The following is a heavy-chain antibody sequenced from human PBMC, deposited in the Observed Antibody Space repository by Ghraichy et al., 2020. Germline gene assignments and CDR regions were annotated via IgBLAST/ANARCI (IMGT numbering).Heavy chain of an antibody. V-gene: IGHV4-59*01. CDR1: GGSISSYY. CDR2: IYYSGST. CDR3: ARASRGRRSGYDWGLGYYYYMDV. J-gene: IGHJ6*03. D-gene: IGHD5-12*01. Sequence: ESLNISCSVSGGSISSYYWSWIRQPPGKGLEWIGYIYYSGSTNYNPSLKSRVTISVDTSKNQFSLKLSSVTAADTAVYYCARASRGRRSGYDWGLGYYYYMDVWGKGTTVTVSS.